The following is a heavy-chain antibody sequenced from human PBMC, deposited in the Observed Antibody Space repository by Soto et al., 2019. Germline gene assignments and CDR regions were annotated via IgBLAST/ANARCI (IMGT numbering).Heavy chain of an antibody. J-gene: IGHJ4*02. CDR2: MNPNSGNT. D-gene: IGHD3-3*01. V-gene: IGHV1-8*01. Sequence: ASVKVSCKASGYTSTSYDINWVRQATGQGLEWMGWMNPNSGNTGYAQKFQGRVTMTRNTSISTAYMELSSLRSEDTAVYYCARVSSSITIFGVVTTRAPDYWGQGTLVTVSS. CDR3: ARVSSSITIFGVVTTRAPDY. CDR1: GYTSTSYD.